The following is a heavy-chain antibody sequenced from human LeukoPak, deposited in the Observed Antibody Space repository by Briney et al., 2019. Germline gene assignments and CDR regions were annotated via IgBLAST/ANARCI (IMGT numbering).Heavy chain of an antibody. Sequence: SETLSLTCAVSGGSFSGYYWSWIRQPPGKGLEWIGEINHSGSTNYNPSLKSRVTISVDTSKNQFSLKLSSVTAADTAVYYRARMVSYRYLAYFDYGGQGTLVTVSA. V-gene: IGHV4-34*01. CDR1: GGSFSGYY. J-gene: IGHJ4*02. CDR3: ARMVSYRYLAYFDY. CDR2: INHSGST. D-gene: IGHD3-16*02.